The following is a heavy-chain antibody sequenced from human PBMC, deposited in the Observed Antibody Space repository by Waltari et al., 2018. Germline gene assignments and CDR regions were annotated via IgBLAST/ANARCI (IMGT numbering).Heavy chain of an antibody. V-gene: IGHV1-2*02. D-gene: IGHD2-21*01. J-gene: IGHJ4*02. Sequence: VQLVQSGAEVKKPGATVKISCKASGYTFTGYYMHWLRQAPGQGLEWMGWINPNSGGTNYAQKFQGRVTMTRDTSINTAYMELSRLRSDDTAVYYCARDIVVVIAAFVFDYWGQGTLVTVSS. CDR3: ARDIVVVIAAFVFDY. CDR1: GYTFTGYY. CDR2: INPNSGGT.